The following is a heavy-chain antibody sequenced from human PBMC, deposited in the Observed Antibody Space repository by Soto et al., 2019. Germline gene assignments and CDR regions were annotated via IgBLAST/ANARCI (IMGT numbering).Heavy chain of an antibody. CDR3: AREGCSGGSFHDAFDI. Sequence: QVQLVQSGAEVKKPGSSVKVSCKASGGTFSSYTISWVRQAPGQGLEWMGRIIPILGIANYAQKFQGRVTITADKSTSTAYMELSSLRSEDTAVYYCAREGCSGGSFHDAFDIWGQGTMVTVSS. D-gene: IGHD2-15*01. J-gene: IGHJ3*02. CDR1: GGTFSSYT. CDR2: IIPILGIA. V-gene: IGHV1-69*08.